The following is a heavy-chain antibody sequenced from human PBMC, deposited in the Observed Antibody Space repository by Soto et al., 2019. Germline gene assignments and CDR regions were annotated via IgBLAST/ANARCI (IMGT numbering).Heavy chain of an antibody. V-gene: IGHV1-69*01. Sequence: QVQLVQSGAEVKKPGSSVKVSCKASGSTFSSYTISWVRQAPVQGLEWMGGIIPIFGTANYAQKFQGRVTITADESTSTAYLELSSLRSEDTAVYYCAGCSGGICSTDYDYYYGMDVWGQGNTVTVSS. D-gene: IGHD2-15*01. CDR3: AGCSGGICSTDYDYYYGMDV. CDR1: GSTFSSYT. J-gene: IGHJ6*02. CDR2: IIPIFGTA.